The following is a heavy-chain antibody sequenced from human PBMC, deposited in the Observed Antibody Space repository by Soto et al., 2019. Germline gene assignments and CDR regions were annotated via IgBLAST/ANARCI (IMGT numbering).Heavy chain of an antibody. J-gene: IGHJ6*02. CDR3: ARLRFLEWLLSSYYYGMDV. D-gene: IGHD3-3*01. CDR1: GGSFSGYY. CDR2: INHSGST. V-gene: IGHV4-34*01. Sequence: SETLSLTCAVYGGSFSGYYWSWIRQPPGKGLEWIGEINHSGSTNYNPSLKSRVTISVDTSKNQFSLKLSSVTAADTAVYYCARLRFLEWLLSSYYYGMDVWGQGTTVTVSS.